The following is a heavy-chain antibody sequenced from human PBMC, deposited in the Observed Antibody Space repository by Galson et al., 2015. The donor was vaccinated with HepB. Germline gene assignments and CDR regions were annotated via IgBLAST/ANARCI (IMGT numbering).Heavy chain of an antibody. V-gene: IGHV3-30*18. CDR3: AKDLNTQGATTHMSDY. Sequence: SLRLSCAASGFTFSSYGMHWVRQAPGKGLEWVAVISYDGSNKYYADSVKGRFTISRDNSKNTLYLQMNSLRAEDTAVYYCAKDLNTQGATTHMSDYWGQGTLVTVSS. CDR2: ISYDGSNK. J-gene: IGHJ4*02. D-gene: IGHD1-26*01. CDR1: GFTFSSYG.